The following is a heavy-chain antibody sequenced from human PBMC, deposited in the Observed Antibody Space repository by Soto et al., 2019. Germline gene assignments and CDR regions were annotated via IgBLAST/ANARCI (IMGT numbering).Heavy chain of an antibody. J-gene: IGHJ5*01. V-gene: IGHV2-5*02. CDR3: AHRVSCSAGDVDWFDS. D-gene: IGHD4-17*01. CDR1: GFSLTNSGVG. CDR2: IYWDNDR. Sequence: QITLKESGPTLVEPTQTLTLTCSFSGFSLTNSGVGVGWFRQAPGKALECLGIIYWDNDRRYNPSLKTRLTITKDTSQNHVVLSIADVEPRDAGTYYCAHRVSCSAGDVDWFDSWGQGTPVTVS.